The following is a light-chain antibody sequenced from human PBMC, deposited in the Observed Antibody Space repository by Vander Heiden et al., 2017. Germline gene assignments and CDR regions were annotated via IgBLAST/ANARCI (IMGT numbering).Light chain of an antibody. CDR2: DDS. CDR1: NIGSKS. J-gene: IGLJ2*01. CDR3: QVWDSSSDHPGVV. Sequence: SYVLTQPPSVSVAPGQTARITWGGNNIGSKSVHWYQQKTGQAPVLVVYDDSDRPSGIPERFSGSNSGNTATLTISRVEAGDEADYYCQVWDSSSDHPGVVFGGGTKLTVL. V-gene: IGLV3-21*02.